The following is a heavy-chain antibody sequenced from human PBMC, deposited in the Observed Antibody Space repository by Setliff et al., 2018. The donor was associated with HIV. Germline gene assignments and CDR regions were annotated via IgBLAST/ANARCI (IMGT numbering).Heavy chain of an antibody. D-gene: IGHD2-15*01. V-gene: IGHV4-59*11. CDR1: GGSISSHY. Sequence: PSETLSLTCTVSGGSISSHYWSWIRQPPGKGLEWIGYIYYRGGTNYNPSLKSRHTISVDAAKNQFSLKLSSVTTADTAVYYCARATATWLVDNWGQGTLVTVSS. CDR2: IYYRGGT. J-gene: IGHJ4*02. CDR3: ARATATWLVDN.